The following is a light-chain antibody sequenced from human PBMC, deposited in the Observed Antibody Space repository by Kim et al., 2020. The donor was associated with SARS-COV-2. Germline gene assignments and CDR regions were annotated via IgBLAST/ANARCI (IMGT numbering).Light chain of an antibody. CDR2: GAS. CDR1: QSVSSNS. CDR3: QQYGSLFT. V-gene: IGKV3-20*01. J-gene: IGKJ3*01. Sequence: EIVLTQSPGTLSLSPGERATLSCRASQSVSSNSLAWYQQKPGQAPRLLIYGASNRATGIPDRFSGSGSGTDFTLTISRLEPEDFAVYYCQQYGSLFTFGPGTKVDIK.